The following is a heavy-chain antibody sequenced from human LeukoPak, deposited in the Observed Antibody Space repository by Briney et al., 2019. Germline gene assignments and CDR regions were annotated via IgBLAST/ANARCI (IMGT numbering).Heavy chain of an antibody. CDR3: AREGIVVVPAATPMKYYYYYGMDV. J-gene: IGHJ6*02. CDR2: IWYDGSNK. Sequence: PGRSLRLSCAASGFTFSSYGMHWVRQAPGKGLEWAAVIWYDGSNKYYADSVKGRFTISRDNSKNTLYLQMNSLRAEDTAVYYCAREGIVVVPAATPMKYYYYYGMDVWGQGTTVTVSS. V-gene: IGHV3-33*01. D-gene: IGHD2-2*01. CDR1: GFTFSSYG.